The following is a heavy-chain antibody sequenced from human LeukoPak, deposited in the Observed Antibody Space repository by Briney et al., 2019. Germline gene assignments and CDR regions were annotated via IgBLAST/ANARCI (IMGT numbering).Heavy chain of an antibody. D-gene: IGHD2-15*01. CDR1: GYTFTGYY. V-gene: IGHV1-2*02. CDR3: ARDTHFVVVVPSTVEGFDP. J-gene: IGHJ5*02. CDR2: INPNSGGT. Sequence: VASVKVSCKASGYTFTGYYMHWVRQAPGQGLEWMGWINPNSGGTNYAQKFQGRVTMTRDTSISTAYMELSRLRSDDTAVYYCARDTHFVVVVPSTVEGFDPWGQGTLDTVSS.